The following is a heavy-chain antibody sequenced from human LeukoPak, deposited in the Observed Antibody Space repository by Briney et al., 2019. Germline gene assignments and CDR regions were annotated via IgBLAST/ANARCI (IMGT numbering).Heavy chain of an antibody. D-gene: IGHD3-16*01. J-gene: IGHJ2*01. V-gene: IGHV1-3*01. CDR3: ARVGDYSPRYFDL. CDR2: INAGNGNT. CDR1: GYTFTSYA. Sequence: ASVKVSCKASGYTFTSYAMHWVRQAPGQRLEWMGWINAGNGNTKYSQKFQGRVTITADESTSTAYMELSSLRSEDTAVYYCARVGDYSPRYFDLWGRGTLVTVSS.